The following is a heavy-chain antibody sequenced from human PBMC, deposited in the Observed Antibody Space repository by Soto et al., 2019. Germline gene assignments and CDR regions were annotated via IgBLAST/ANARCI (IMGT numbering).Heavy chain of an antibody. J-gene: IGHJ3*01. Sequence: EVKLVESRGGLVKPGGSLRLSCAASGFTFSSYSMNWVRQAPGKGLEWVSSISSGSDYIFYADSVKGRFTISRDNAKNSLFLQMNSLTAEDTAVYYCARSPVGDAFNDWGQGTVVTVSS. CDR1: GFTFSSYS. V-gene: IGHV3-21*01. CDR2: ISSGSDYI. CDR3: ARSPVGDAFND.